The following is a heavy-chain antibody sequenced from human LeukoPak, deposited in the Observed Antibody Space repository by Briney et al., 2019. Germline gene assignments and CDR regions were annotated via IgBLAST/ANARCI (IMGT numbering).Heavy chain of an antibody. CDR2: IIPIFGTA. Sequence: GASVKVSCKASGGTFSSYAISWVRQAPGQGLGGMGGIIPIFGTANYAQKFQGRVTITADESTSTAYMELSSLRSEDTAVYYCARERGQPHNWFDPWGQGTLVTVSS. CDR3: ARERGQPHNWFDP. J-gene: IGHJ5*02. V-gene: IGHV1-69*13. CDR1: GGTFSSYA. D-gene: IGHD6-13*01.